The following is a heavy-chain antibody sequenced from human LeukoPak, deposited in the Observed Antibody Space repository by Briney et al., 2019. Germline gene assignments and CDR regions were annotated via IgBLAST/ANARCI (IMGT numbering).Heavy chain of an antibody. CDR2: IDPSDSYT. J-gene: IGHJ4*02. CDR1: GYSITSYW. CDR3: ARPLNRRGYFDH. V-gene: IGHV5-10-1*01. Sequence: GGSLRLSCKGSGYSITSYWISWVRQMPGKGLEWMGRIDPSDSYTNYSPSFQGHVTISADKSISTAYLQWSSLKASDTAMYYCARPLNRRGYFDHWGQGTLVTVSS. D-gene: IGHD6-13*01.